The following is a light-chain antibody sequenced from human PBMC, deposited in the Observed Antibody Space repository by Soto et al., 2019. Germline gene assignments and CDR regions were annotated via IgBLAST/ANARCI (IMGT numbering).Light chain of an antibody. J-gene: IGLJ1*01. Sequence: QSALTQPASVSGSPGQSITISCTGTSSDVGNYNLVTWYQQHPGKAPKLMIYEVSKRPSRVSNRFSGSKSGNTASLTISALQAEDEADYYCCSYAGSSTCVFGTGTKLTVL. V-gene: IGLV2-23*02. CDR1: SSDVGNYNL. CDR2: EVS. CDR3: CSYAGSSTCV.